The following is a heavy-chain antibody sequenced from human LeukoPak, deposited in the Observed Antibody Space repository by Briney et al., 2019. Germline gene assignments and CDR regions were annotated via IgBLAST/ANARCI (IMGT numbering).Heavy chain of an antibody. CDR3: ARADFDYFDSSGYHPFDS. CDR2: ISGSGGST. V-gene: IGHV3-23*01. D-gene: IGHD3-22*01. J-gene: IGHJ5*01. Sequence: GGSLRLSCAASGFTFSSYAMSWVRQAPGKGLEWVSAISGSGGSTYYADSVKGRFTISRDNSRSTLYFQMDNLRGEDSAVYYCARADFDYFDSSGYHPFDSWGQGTLVTVSS. CDR1: GFTFSSYA.